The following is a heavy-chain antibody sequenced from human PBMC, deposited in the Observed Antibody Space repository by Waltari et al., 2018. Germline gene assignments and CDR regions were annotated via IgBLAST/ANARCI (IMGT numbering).Heavy chain of an antibody. CDR2: ICYSGDT. V-gene: IGHV4-39*07. J-gene: IGHJ4*02. CDR3: ARASRHTNAWPLNRYYFDY. D-gene: IGHD2-2*01. Sequence: QLQLQESGPGRVKSSETLSLTCSVSGGSISSSSYCWGWIRQPPGKGLEWIGNICYSGDTFYKPSLKRPVIITADMSKNQFSLKLTSVTAADTAIYYCARASRHTNAWPLNRYYFDYWGQGTQVPVSS. CDR1: GGSISSSSYC.